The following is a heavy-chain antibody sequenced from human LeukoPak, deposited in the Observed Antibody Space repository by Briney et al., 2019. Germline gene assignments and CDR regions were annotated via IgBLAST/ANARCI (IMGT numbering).Heavy chain of an antibody. CDR1: GFTFGSYA. Sequence: GGSLRLSCAASGFTFGSYAMSWVRQAPGKGLEWVSTISGSGDTTYYADSVKGRFTISRDNSKNTLYLQMNSLRVEDTAVYYCAKSKGSSSGAFDIWGQGTMVTVSS. CDR2: ISGSGDTT. J-gene: IGHJ3*02. D-gene: IGHD2-2*01. CDR3: AKSKGSSSGAFDI. V-gene: IGHV3-23*01.